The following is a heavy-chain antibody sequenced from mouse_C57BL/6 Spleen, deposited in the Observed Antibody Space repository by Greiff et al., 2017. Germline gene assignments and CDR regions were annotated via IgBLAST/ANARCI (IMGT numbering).Heavy chain of an antibody. CDR1: GYTFTSYW. CDR2: IHPNSGST. D-gene: IGHD1-1*01. Sequence: LQQPGAELVKPGASVKLSCKASGYTFTSYWMHWVKQRPGQGLEWIGMIHPNSGSTNYNEKFKSKATLTVDKSSSTAYMQLSSLTSEDSAVYYCARSGDYYGSSYGWFAYWGQGTLVTVSA. CDR3: ARSGDYYGSSYGWFAY. V-gene: IGHV1-64*01. J-gene: IGHJ3*01.